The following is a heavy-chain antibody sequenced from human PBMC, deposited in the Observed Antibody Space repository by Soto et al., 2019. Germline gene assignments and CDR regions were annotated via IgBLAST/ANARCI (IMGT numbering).Heavy chain of an antibody. D-gene: IGHD5-12*01. J-gene: IGHJ6*02. Sequence: SETLSLTCTVSGGSISSYYWSWIRQPPGKGLEWIGYIYYSGSTNYNPSLKSRVTISVDTSKNQFSLKLSSVTAADTAVYYCARGWVATIRYGMDVWGQGATVTVSS. CDR2: IYYSGST. V-gene: IGHV4-59*01. CDR1: GGSISSYY. CDR3: ARGWVATIRYGMDV.